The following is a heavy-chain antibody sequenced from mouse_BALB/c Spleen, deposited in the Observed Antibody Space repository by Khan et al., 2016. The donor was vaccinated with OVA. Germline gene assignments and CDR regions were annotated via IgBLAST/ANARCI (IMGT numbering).Heavy chain of an antibody. Sequence: QVQLKQSGPELKKPGETVKISCKASGHTFTKYGMNWVKRAPGKGLKWMGWINTYTGEPTYADDFNGRFAFSLETSASTAYLQINNLKNEDTATYFCARPPYFSYVLDNGGQGTSVTVSS. CDR1: GHTFTKYG. J-gene: IGHJ4*01. D-gene: IGHD2-10*01. CDR3: ARPPYFSYVLDN. V-gene: IGHV9-3-1*01. CDR2: INTYTGEP.